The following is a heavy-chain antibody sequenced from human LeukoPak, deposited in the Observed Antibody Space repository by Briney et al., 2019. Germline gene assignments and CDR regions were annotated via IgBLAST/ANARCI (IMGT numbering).Heavy chain of an antibody. CDR3: AKASGYYYDSSGYNDY. V-gene: IGHV3-30*18. J-gene: IGHJ4*02. CDR1: GFTFSSNS. CDR2: ISYDGSNK. Sequence: GGSLRLSCAASGFTFSSNSMNWVRQAPGKGLEWVAVISYDGSNKYYADSVKGRFTISRDNSKNTLYLQMNSLRAEDTAVYYCAKASGYYYDSSGYNDYWGQGTLVTVSS. D-gene: IGHD3-22*01.